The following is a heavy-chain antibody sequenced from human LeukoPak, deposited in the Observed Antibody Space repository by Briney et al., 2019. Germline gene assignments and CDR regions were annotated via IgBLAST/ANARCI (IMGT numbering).Heavy chain of an antibody. V-gene: IGHV3-30*02. CDR2: IRYDGSDK. J-gene: IGHJ5*02. CDR1: GVTFSRYG. Sequence: GGSLRLSCAASGVTFSRYGIHWVRQAPGKGLEWVSFIRYDGSDKYYVDSVKGRFTISRDNSKNTLYLQLNSLRVEDTAVYYCATEGFDPWGQGTLVTVSS. CDR3: ATEGFDP.